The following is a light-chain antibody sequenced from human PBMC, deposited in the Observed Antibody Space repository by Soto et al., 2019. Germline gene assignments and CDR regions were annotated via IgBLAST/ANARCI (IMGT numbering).Light chain of an antibody. CDR1: QSISAW. Sequence: DIRMTQSPSTLSASLGDRVTITCRASQSISAWLAWYQQKPGKAPKLLIYDASNLESGVPSRFSGSGSGTDFTLTISSLQPEDFATYYCQHYNSYSEAFGQGTKVDIK. CDR3: QHYNSYSEA. J-gene: IGKJ1*01. V-gene: IGKV1-5*01. CDR2: DAS.